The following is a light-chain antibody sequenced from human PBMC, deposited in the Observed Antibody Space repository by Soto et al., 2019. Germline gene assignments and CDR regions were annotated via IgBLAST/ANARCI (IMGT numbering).Light chain of an antibody. V-gene: IGLV1-47*01. CDR1: SSNIGSNY. CDR2: RNN. CDR3: AAWDDSLSGPHYV. Sequence: VLTQPPSASGTPGQRVTISCSGSSSNIGSNYVYWYQQLPGTAPKLLIYRNNQRPSGVPDRFSGSKSGTSASLAISGLRSEDEADYYCAAWDDSLSGPHYVFGAGTKVTVL. J-gene: IGLJ1*01.